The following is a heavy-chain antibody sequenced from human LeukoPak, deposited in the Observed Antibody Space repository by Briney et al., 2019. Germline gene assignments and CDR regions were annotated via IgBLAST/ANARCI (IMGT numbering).Heavy chain of an antibody. D-gene: IGHD1-1*01. J-gene: IGHJ4*02. CDR3: ATQPRLMRVPPQTPRTPQDY. CDR1: GFTFSDYA. V-gene: IGHV3-23*01. Sequence: SGGSLRLSCAASGFTFSDYAMRWVRQAPGKGLEWLSEITRYGADTDYADSVKGRFTISRDNSKNTLYLQMNSLRAEDTAVYYCATQPRLMRVPPQTPRTPQDYWGQGTLVTVSS. CDR2: ITRYGADT.